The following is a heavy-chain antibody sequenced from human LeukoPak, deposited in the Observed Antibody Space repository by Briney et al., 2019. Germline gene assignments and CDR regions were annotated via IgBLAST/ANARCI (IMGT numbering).Heavy chain of an antibody. CDR3: AREREVTRHYASDI. J-gene: IGHJ3*02. CDR1: GFTFSSYW. D-gene: IGHD4-17*01. Sequence: TGGSLRPSCAASGFTFSSYWMHWVRQAPGKGLVWVSRINSDGSSTSYADPVKGRFTISRDDAKNTLYLQMNSLRAEDTAVYYCAREREVTRHYASDIWGQGTMVTVSS. V-gene: IGHV3-74*01. CDR2: INSDGSST.